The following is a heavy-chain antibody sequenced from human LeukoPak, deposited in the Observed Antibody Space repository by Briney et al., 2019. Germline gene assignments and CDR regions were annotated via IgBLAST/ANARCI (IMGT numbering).Heavy chain of an antibody. Sequence: PSETLSLTCTVSGGSISSGNDYWGWVRQPPGKGLEWIGSIYYSGTTYYSPSLKSRVTISVDTSKNQFSLKLTSVTAADTAVYYCARSGAAEGPTHNWFDPWGQGTLVTVSS. D-gene: IGHD6-13*01. V-gene: IGHV4-39*01. J-gene: IGHJ5*02. CDR2: IYYSGTT. CDR1: GGSISSGNDY. CDR3: ARSGAAEGPTHNWFDP.